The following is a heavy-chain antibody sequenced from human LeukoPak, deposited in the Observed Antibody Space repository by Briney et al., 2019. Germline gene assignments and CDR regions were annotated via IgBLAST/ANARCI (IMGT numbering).Heavy chain of an antibody. V-gene: IGHV3-74*01. CDR1: GFTFSSYW. Sequence: PGGSLRLSCAASGFTFSSYWMHWVRQAPGKGLVWVSRINSDGSSTSYADSVKGRFTISRDNAKNTLYLQMNSLRTDDTAVYYCARDVKGYCSGDSCYPDAFDIWGQGTIVTVSS. CDR2: INSDGSST. J-gene: IGHJ3*02. CDR3: ARDVKGYCSGDSCYPDAFDI. D-gene: IGHD2-15*01.